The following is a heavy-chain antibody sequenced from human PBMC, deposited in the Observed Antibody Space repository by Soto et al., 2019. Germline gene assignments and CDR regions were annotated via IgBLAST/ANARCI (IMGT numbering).Heavy chain of an antibody. Sequence: PSETLSLTCAVSGGSISSSNWWIWVRQPPGKGLEWIGEIYHSGSTNYNPSLKSRVTISVDKSKNQFSLKLSSVTAADTAVYYCARQSGYSYGYSTYFDYWGQGTLVTVS. CDR2: IYHSGST. D-gene: IGHD5-18*01. J-gene: IGHJ4*02. CDR3: ARQSGYSYGYSTYFDY. V-gene: IGHV4-4*02. CDR1: GGSISSSNW.